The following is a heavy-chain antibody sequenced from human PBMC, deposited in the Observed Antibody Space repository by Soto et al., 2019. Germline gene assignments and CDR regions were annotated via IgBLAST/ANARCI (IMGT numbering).Heavy chain of an antibody. Sequence: QITLKESGPTLVKPTQTLTLTCTFSGFSLSTSGVGVGWIRQPPGKALEWLTLIYWDDDRRYSPSLKSRLTITEDTSKNQVVLTMTNMDPVDTATYYCARDSSGYYGFDYWGQGTLVTVSS. V-gene: IGHV2-5*02. J-gene: IGHJ4*02. CDR1: GFSLSTSGVG. CDR3: ARDSSGYYGFDY. D-gene: IGHD3-22*01. CDR2: IYWDDDR.